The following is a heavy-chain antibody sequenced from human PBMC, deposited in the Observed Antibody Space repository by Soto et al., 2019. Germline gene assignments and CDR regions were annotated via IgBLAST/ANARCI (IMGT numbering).Heavy chain of an antibody. D-gene: IGHD1-26*01. J-gene: IGHJ4*02. CDR3: ARGVGATGY. CDR2: ISAYNGNT. Sequence: HVQLVQSGAEVKNPGASVKVSCKASGYPFTSYGISWVRQAPGQWLEWMGWISAYNGNTNYAQKLQGRVTMTTDTATSTAYRELRSLRSDDTAVYDCARGVGATGYCGQGTLVTVSS. V-gene: IGHV1-18*04. CDR1: GYPFTSYG.